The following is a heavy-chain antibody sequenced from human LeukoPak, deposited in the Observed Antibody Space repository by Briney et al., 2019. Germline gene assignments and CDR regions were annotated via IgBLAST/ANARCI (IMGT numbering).Heavy chain of an antibody. V-gene: IGHV3-23*01. Sequence: GGSLRLSRAASGFTFSSYAMSWVRQAPGKGLEWVSAISGSGGSTYYADSVKGRFTISRDNSKNTLYLQMHSLRAEDTAVYYCAKDLSRRYYDVYYFDYWGQGTLLTVSS. D-gene: IGHD3-16*01. CDR1: GFTFSSYA. CDR3: AKDLSRRYYDVYYFDY. CDR2: ISGSGGST. J-gene: IGHJ4*02.